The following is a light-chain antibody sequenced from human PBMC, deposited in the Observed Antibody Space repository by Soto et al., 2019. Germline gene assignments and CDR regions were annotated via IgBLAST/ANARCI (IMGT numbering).Light chain of an antibody. V-gene: IGKV1-27*01. Sequence: DIQMTQSPSSLSASVGDRVTITCRASQAISNYLAWYQQKPGKVPKLLVYAATTLQSGVPSRFTGSGSGTDITLTISSLQPEDAANYYCQKYNSAPLTFGGGTKVEIK. CDR1: QAISNY. CDR2: AAT. CDR3: QKYNSAPLT. J-gene: IGKJ4*01.